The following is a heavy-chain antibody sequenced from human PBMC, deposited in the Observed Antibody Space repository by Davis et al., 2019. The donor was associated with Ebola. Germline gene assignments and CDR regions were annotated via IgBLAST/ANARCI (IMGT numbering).Heavy chain of an antibody. CDR3: ARGPIRSSPPPNWFDP. Sequence: ASLKVSCKASGYTFTSYYMHLVRQAPGQRLKWMGWINAGNGNTKYSQKFQGRITITRDTSASTAYMELSSLRSEDTAVYYCARGPIRSSPPPNWFDPWGQGTLVTVSS. D-gene: IGHD6-19*01. V-gene: IGHV1-3*01. J-gene: IGHJ5*02. CDR2: INAGNGNT. CDR1: GYTFTSYY.